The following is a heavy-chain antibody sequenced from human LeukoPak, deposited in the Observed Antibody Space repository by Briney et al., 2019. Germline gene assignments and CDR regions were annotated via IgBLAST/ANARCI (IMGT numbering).Heavy chain of an antibody. CDR1: GGSIRSYY. CDR2: IYYTGST. V-gene: IGHV4-59*01. Sequence: SETLSLTCTLSGGSIRSYYWTWIRQPPGKGLEWIGYIYYTGSTNYNPSLKSRVTISGDTSKNQFSLKVNSVTAADTAVYYCARAPTPLNERFDYWGRGTLVTVSS. J-gene: IGHJ4*02. CDR3: ARAPTPLNERFDY.